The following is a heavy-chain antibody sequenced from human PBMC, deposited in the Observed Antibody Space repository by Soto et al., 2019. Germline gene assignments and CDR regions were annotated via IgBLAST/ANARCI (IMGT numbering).Heavy chain of an antibody. J-gene: IGHJ4*02. D-gene: IGHD1-7*01. Sequence: EVRLLESGGGLVKPGGSLRLSCATSGLTFSNYAMSWVRQAPGGGLEGVSTMRGCSSTTYYADSVRGRFTISRDRSKNTLYLQMSSLRAEDTALYYCAKNQERELPRVIDFWGQGTLVTVSS. CDR1: GLTFSNYA. CDR3: AKNQERELPRVIDF. V-gene: IGHV3-23*01. CDR2: MRGCSSTT.